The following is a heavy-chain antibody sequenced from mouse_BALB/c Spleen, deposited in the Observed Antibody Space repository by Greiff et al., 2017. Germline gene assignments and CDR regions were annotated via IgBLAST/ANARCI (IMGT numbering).Heavy chain of an antibody. J-gene: IGHJ3*01. V-gene: IGHV1-26*01. Sequence: EVQLQQSGPELVKPGASVKISCKASGYSFTGYYMHWVKQSHVKSLEWIGRINPYNGATSYNQNFKDKASLTVDKSSSTAYMELHSLTSEDSAVYYCASVDYGNPWFAYWGQGTLVTVSA. CDR1: GYSFTGYY. CDR3: ASVDYGNPWFAY. D-gene: IGHD2-1*01. CDR2: INPYNGAT.